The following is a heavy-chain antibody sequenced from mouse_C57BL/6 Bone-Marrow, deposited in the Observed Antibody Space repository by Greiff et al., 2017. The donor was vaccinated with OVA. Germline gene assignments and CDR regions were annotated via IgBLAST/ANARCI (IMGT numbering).Heavy chain of an antibody. V-gene: IGHV1-42*01. CDR2: INPSTGGT. Sequence: EVQGVESGPELVKPGASVKISCKASGYSFTGYYMNWVKQSPEKSLEWIGEINPSTGGTTYNQKFKAKATLTVDKSSSTAYMQLKSLTSEDSAVYYCARGPFYYAMDYWGQGTSVTVSS. J-gene: IGHJ4*01. CDR3: ARGPFYYAMDY. CDR1: GYSFTGYY.